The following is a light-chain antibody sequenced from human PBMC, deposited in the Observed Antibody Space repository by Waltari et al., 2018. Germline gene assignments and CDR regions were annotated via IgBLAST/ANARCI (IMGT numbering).Light chain of an antibody. V-gene: IGKV3-20*01. CDR1: QSVSSSY. J-gene: IGKJ4*01. Sequence: EIVLTQSPGTLSLSPGERATLSCRASQSVSSSYLAWYQQKPGKAPRLLTNGASSRASGIPDSFSGSGSGTDFTFIISRLGPEDFAVYYCQQYDSSFLTFGGGTKVEIK. CDR2: GAS. CDR3: QQYDSSFLT.